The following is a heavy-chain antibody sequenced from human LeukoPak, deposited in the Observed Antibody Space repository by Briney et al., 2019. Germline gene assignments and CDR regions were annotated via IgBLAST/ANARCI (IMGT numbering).Heavy chain of an antibody. D-gene: IGHD5-18*01. CDR3: AMDTSVVERFDY. CDR2: VHYGENT. V-gene: IGHV4-39*01. J-gene: IGHJ4*02. Sequence: SETLSLTCSVSGDSISSTSSYWGWIRLSPGKGLEWIATVHYGENTYYNPSLKSRITISVDTSKNQFSLRLNSVTAADAAVYYCAMDTSVVERFDYWGRGRLVIVSS. CDR1: GDSISSTSSY.